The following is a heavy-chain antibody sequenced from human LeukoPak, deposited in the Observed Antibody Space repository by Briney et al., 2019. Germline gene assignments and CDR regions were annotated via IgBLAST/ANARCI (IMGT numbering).Heavy chain of an antibody. CDR2: ISSSSSYI. J-gene: IGHJ4*02. D-gene: IGHD5-18*01. V-gene: IGHV3-21*01. CDR3: ARDPSRYGYFDY. CDR1: GFTFSSYS. Sequence: GGSLRLSCAASGFTFSSYSMNWVRQAPGKGLGWVSSISSSSSYIYYADSVKGRFTISRDNAKNSLYLQMNSLRAEDTAVYYCARDPSRYGYFDYWGQGTLVTVSS.